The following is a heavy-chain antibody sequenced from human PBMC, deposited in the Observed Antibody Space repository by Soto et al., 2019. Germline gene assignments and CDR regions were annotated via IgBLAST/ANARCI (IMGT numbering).Heavy chain of an antibody. CDR1: GLTFSSYG. CDR3: AREGIAAAGRNYYGMDV. D-gene: IGHD6-13*01. Sequence: GGSLRLSCAASGLTFSSYGMHWVRQAPGKGLEWVAVIWYDGSNKYYADSVKGRFTISRDNSKNTLHLQMNSLRAEDTAVYYCAREGIAAAGRNYYGMDVWGQGTTVTVS. J-gene: IGHJ6*02. V-gene: IGHV3-33*01. CDR2: IWYDGSNK.